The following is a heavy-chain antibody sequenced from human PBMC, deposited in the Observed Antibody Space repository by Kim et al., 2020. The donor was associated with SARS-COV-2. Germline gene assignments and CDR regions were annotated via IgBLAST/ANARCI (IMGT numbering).Heavy chain of an antibody. CDR1: GFTFGSYA. CDR3: AKARGPHRDDLDS. Sequence: GGSLRLSCAASGFTFGSYAMSWVRQAPGKGLEWVSDITCNGGRTDYADFVKGRFTISRDNSKNTLYLQMNSLRAEDTALYHCAKARGPHRDDLDSSD. V-gene: IGHV3-23*01. J-gene: IGHJ5*01. CDR2: ITCNGGRT. D-gene: IGHD3-10*01.